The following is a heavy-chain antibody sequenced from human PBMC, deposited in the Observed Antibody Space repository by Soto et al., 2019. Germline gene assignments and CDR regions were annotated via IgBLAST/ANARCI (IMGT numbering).Heavy chain of an antibody. Sequence: PGGSLRLSCEASGFAFSSYAMHWVRQAPGKGLQWVALISYDGHKKYYADSVKGRFTISRDDSKNRLYLHMNSLRGEDTAVYYCANARDGYSRNYWGQGTLVTVSS. CDR3: ANARDGYSRNY. V-gene: IGHV3-30*18. J-gene: IGHJ4*02. CDR1: GFAFSSYA. CDR2: ISYDGHKK. D-gene: IGHD2-21*01.